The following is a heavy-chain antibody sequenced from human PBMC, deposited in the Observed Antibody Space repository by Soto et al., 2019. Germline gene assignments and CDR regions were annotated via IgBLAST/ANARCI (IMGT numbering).Heavy chain of an antibody. D-gene: IGHD1-26*01. CDR3: ARAGVVGATDD. CDR2: ISSSGSTI. J-gene: IGHJ4*02. CDR1: GFTFSSYE. Sequence: PGGSLRLSCAASGFTFSSYEMNWVRQAPGKGLEWVSSISSSGSTIYYADSVKGRFTISRDNAKNSLYLQMNSLRAEDTAVYYCARAGVVGATDDGGQGTLVTVSS. V-gene: IGHV3-48*03.